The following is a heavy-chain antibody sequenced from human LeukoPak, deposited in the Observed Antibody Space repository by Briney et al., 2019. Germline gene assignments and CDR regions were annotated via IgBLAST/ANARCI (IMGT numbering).Heavy chain of an antibody. CDR3: TTYDSSGYYYKVGMDY. CDR2: IKSKTDGGTR. D-gene: IGHD3-22*01. V-gene: IGHV3-15*01. Sequence: GGSLRLPCAASGFTFSNAWMSWVRQAPGKGLEWVGRIKSKTDGGTRDYAAPVKGRFTISRDDSKNTLFLQMNSLQTEDTAVYYCTTYDSSGYYYKVGMDYWGQGTLVTVSS. J-gene: IGHJ4*02. CDR1: GFTFSNAW.